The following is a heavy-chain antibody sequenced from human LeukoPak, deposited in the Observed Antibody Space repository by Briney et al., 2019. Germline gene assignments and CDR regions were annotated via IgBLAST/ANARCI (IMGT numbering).Heavy chain of an antibody. J-gene: IGHJ4*02. CDR1: GFTFSNAW. V-gene: IGHV3-15*01. CDR2: IKSKTDGGTT. Sequence: PGGSLRLSCAASGFTFSNAWVSWVRQAPGKGLEWVGRIKSKTDGGTTDYAAPVKGRFTISRDDSKNTLYLQMNSLKTEDTAVYYCTTDVERHIVVVTALSEIDYWGQGTLVTVSS. CDR3: TTDVERHIVVVTALSEIDY. D-gene: IGHD2-21*02.